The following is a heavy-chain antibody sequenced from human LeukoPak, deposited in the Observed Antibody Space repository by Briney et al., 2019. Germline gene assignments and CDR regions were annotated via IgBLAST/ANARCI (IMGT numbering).Heavy chain of an antibody. J-gene: IGHJ4*02. D-gene: IGHD3-10*01. V-gene: IGHV1-2*02. Sequence: ASVKVSRKSSGYTFNDYYLYWMCRPPAQGLEWMGWIDPKSGDTNYPQNFQGRVTMTRDTSISTAYMELSGLTSDDTAVYDCATGHYYGSGKLFSQWGQGTLVTVSS. CDR1: GYTFNDYY. CDR2: IDPKSGDT. CDR3: ATGHYYGSGKLFSQ.